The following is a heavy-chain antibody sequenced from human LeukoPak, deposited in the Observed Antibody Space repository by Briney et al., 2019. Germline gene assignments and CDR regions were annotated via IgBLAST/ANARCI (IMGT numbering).Heavy chain of an antibody. CDR1: GGTFRSHI. J-gene: IGHJ5*02. D-gene: IGHD1-26*01. Sequence: SVKVSCKTSGGTFRSHIFSWVRQAPGQGLEWMGKITPIIDSAKYSQKFRDRLTITGDSSTGTAYMELSSLTPEDTALYYCTRVNLRGSQYNWFDPWGQGTLVIVSS. V-gene: IGHV1-69*08. CDR2: ITPIIDSA. CDR3: TRVNLRGSQYNWFDP.